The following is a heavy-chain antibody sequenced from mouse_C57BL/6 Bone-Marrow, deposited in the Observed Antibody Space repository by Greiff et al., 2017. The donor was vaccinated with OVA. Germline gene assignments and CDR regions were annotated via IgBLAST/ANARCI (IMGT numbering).Heavy chain of an antibody. CDR1: GFSLTSYG. CDR2: IWSCGST. D-gene: IGHD1-1*01. CDR3: ARNYYGSSYCMDY. V-gene: IGHV2-2*01. Sequence: VKLMESGPGLVQPSQSLSITCTVSGFSLTSYGVHWVRQSPGKGLEWLGVIWSCGSTDYNAAFISRLSISKDNSKSQVFFKMNSLQADDTARYYFARNYYGSSYCMDYWGKGTSVTVSS. J-gene: IGHJ4*01.